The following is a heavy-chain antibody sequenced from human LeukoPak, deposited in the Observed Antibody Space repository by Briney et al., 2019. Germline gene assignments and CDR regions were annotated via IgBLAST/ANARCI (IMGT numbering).Heavy chain of an antibody. CDR1: GGSINSYS. Sequence: PSETLSLTCTVSGGSINSYSWDWVRQPPGKGLEWIGYIYFSGSTDYNPSLKSRVTISVDTSKNQFTLKLSSVTAADTAVYYCTRSEYSSSSGRFQYWGQGTLVTVSS. CDR3: TRSEYSSSSGRFQY. D-gene: IGHD6-6*01. J-gene: IGHJ4*02. CDR2: IYFSGST. V-gene: IGHV4-59*08.